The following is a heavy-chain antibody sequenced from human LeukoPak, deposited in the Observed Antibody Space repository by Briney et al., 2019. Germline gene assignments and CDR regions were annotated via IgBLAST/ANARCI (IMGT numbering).Heavy chain of an antibody. CDR2: ISYDGSNK. CDR1: GFTFSSYG. Sequence: GGSLRLSCAASGFTFSSYGMHWVRQAPGKGLEWVAVISYDGSNKYYADSVKGRFTISRDNSKNTLYLQMNSLRAEDTAVHYCAKDDPTIRGNEYYYYGMDVWGQGTTVTVSS. V-gene: IGHV3-30*18. CDR3: AKDDPTIRGNEYYYYGMDV. D-gene: IGHD5-12*01. J-gene: IGHJ6*02.